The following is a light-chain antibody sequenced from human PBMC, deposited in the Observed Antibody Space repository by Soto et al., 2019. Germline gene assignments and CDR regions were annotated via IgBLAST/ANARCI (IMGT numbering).Light chain of an antibody. J-gene: IGKJ2*01. V-gene: IGKV3-11*01. CDR3: QQRSHWPRNT. CDR1: QTVSRH. Sequence: EIVLTQSPATVSLSPGERATLSCRTSQTVSRHLAWYQQKPGQAPRLLIYDISNRDTGIPARFSGSGYGTDFTLTISSLEPEDSAVYYCQQRSHWPRNTFGQGTKLEIK. CDR2: DIS.